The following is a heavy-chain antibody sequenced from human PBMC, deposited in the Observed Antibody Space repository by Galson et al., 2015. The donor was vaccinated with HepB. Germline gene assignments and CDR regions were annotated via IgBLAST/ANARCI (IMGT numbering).Heavy chain of an antibody. CDR3: ARQKPRRYFDL. V-gene: IGHV3-21*01. Sequence: SLRLSCAASGFTFSSYSMNWVRQAPGKGLEWVSSISSSSSYIYYADSVKGRFTISRDNAKNSLYLQMNSLRAEDTAVYYCARQKPRRYFDLWGRGTLVTVSS. J-gene: IGHJ2*01. D-gene: IGHD1-14*01. CDR2: ISSSSSYI. CDR1: GFTFSSYS.